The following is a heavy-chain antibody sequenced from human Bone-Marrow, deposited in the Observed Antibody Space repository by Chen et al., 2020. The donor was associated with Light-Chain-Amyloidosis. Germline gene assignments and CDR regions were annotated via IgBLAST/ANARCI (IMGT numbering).Heavy chain of an antibody. D-gene: IGHD6-25*01. Sequence: EVQLAQSGPELKKPGESLKISCKTSGYTFSAYWIGWVRQLPGKGLEWMGVIYPSDSDTRYSSSFQGQVTISADKSISTAYLQWNSLKASDTAMYFCAKKSLATGYDSWGQGTLVTVSS. CDR3: AKKSLATGYDS. CDR1: GYTFSAYW. CDR2: IYPSDSDT. J-gene: IGHJ4*02. V-gene: IGHV5-51*01.